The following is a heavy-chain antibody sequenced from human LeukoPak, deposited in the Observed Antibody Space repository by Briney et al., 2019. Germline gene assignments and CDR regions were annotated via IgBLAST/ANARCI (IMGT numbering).Heavy chain of an antibody. D-gene: IGHD3-16*01. Sequence: ASVKVSCKASGYTFTSYYMHWVRQAPGQGLEWMGVIIPSDGSTRYAQKFQGRVTMTRDTSTSTVYMELCSLRSEDTAVYYCTSRLSAWGQGTLVTVSS. J-gene: IGHJ4*02. CDR1: GYTFTSYY. CDR3: TSRLSA. V-gene: IGHV1-46*01. CDR2: IIPSDGST.